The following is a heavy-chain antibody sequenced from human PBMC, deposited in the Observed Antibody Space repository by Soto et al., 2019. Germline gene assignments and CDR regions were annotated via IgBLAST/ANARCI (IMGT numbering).Heavy chain of an antibody. CDR3: AMNVDSGYYVRWFDP. CDR1: GGSFSTYP. CDR2: IIPLFGTT. Sequence: ASVKVSCKASGGSFSTYPLSWVRQAPGQGLEWLGDIIPLFGTTNYAQKFQGRVTITADDSTSTAYMELSSLTSADTAVYYCAMNVDSGYYVRWFDPWGQGTLVTVSS. J-gene: IGHJ5*02. D-gene: IGHD3-10*02. V-gene: IGHV1-69*13.